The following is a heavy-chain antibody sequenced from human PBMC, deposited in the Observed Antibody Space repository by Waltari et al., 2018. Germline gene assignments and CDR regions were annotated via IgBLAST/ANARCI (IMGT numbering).Heavy chain of an antibody. CDR1: GGSISSYY. D-gene: IGHD6-19*01. V-gene: IGHV4-4*07. J-gene: IGHJ6*03. Sequence: QVQLQESGPGLVKPSETLSLTCTVSGGSISSYYWSWIRQPAGKGLEWIGRIYTSGSTNYNPVLKSRVTMSVDTSKNQFSLKLSSVTAADTAVYYCARGKVAVAGTYYYYYMDVWGKGTTVTVSS. CDR3: ARGKVAVAGTYYYYYMDV. CDR2: IYTSGST.